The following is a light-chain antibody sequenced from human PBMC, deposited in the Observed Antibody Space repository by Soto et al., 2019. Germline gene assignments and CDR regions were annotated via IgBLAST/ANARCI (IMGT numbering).Light chain of an antibody. V-gene: IGKV1-5*01. CDR2: DAS. Sequence: DIQMTQSPSTLSASVGDRVTITCRASQSISTWLAWYQQKPGKAPKLLIYDASSLQSGVPSRFSGHGSGTDFTLTISSLQPDDFATYYCQQSNSYTTFGQGTKLEIK. CDR3: QQSNSYTT. CDR1: QSISTW. J-gene: IGKJ2*01.